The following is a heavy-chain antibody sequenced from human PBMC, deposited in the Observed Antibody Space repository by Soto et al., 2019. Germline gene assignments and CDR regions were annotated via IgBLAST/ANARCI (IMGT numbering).Heavy chain of an antibody. CDR2: ISYTVDA. J-gene: IGHJ4*02. Sequence: SETLSLTCRVSGGSLSRYYWGWVRQSPGEGLQWIAHISYTVDASYNPSLKSRVTISLDTSKNQIALRLMSVTAADTAVYYCVGSLMSRAMESFDYWGQGTLVTVSS. D-gene: IGHD5-18*01. V-gene: IGHV4-59*01. CDR1: GGSLSRYY. CDR3: VGSLMSRAMESFDY.